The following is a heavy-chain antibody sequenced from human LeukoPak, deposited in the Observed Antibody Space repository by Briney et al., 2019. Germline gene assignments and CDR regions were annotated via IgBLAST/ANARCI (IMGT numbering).Heavy chain of an antibody. V-gene: IGHV1-8*03. CDR2: MNPNSGNT. CDR3: ARGTPPYAVSSTSYYYYYYMDV. J-gene: IGHJ6*03. Sequence: ASVKVSCKASGYTFTSYDINWVRQATGQGLEWMGWMNPNSGNTGYAQKFQGRVTITRNTSISTAYMELSSLRSEDTAVYYCARGTPPYAVSSTSYYYYYYMDVWGKGTTVTVSS. D-gene: IGHD2-2*01. CDR1: GYTFTSYD.